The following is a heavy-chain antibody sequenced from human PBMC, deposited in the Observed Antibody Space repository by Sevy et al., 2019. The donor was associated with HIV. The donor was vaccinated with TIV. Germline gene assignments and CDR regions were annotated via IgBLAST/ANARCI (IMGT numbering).Heavy chain of an antibody. Sequence: ASVKVSCKASGYTFTSYYMHWVRQAPGQGLEWMGIINPSGGSTSYAQKFQGRVTMTRDTSTSTVYMELSSLRSEDTAVYYCARDLRPGAAAGSPPGNKYGMDVWGQGTTVTVSS. CDR3: ARDLRPGAAAGSPPGNKYGMDV. V-gene: IGHV1-46*01. J-gene: IGHJ6*02. CDR1: GYTFTSYY. D-gene: IGHD6-13*01. CDR2: INPSGGST.